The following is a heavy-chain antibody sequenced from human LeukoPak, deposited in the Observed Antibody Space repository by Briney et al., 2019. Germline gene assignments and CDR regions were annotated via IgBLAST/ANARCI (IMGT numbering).Heavy chain of an antibody. V-gene: IGHV3-74*01. CDR1: GFTFSTYW. CDR3: ARGGDYPFDY. J-gene: IGHJ4*02. CDR2: SNSVGSST. D-gene: IGHD4-17*01. Sequence: GRSLRLSCAASGFTFSTYWMRWGRQAPGKGLVWVSRSNSVGSSTNYADSVKGRFTISRDNAKNTLYLQMNSLRAEDTAVYYCARGGDYPFDYWGQGTLVTVSS.